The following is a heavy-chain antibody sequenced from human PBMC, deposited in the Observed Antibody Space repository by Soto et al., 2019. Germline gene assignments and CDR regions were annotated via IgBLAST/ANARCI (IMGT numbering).Heavy chain of an antibody. V-gene: IGHV4-39*01. CDR1: GGSISSRSHY. Sequence: QLQLQESGPGLVKPSETLSLTCTVSGGSISSRSHYWGWIRQPPGKGLEWIGSIYYSGSTYYNTSLRSGVTISVVPSRNQFSVKLSSVTAADTAVYYCARYSSWAENWFDPWGQGSLVTVSS. J-gene: IGHJ5*02. D-gene: IGHD2-15*01. CDR3: ARYSSWAENWFDP. CDR2: IYYSGST.